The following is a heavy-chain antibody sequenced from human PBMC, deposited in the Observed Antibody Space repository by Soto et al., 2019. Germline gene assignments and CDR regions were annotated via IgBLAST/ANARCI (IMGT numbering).Heavy chain of an antibody. V-gene: IGHV3-53*04. CDR1: GFSVTRDY. J-gene: IGHJ3*01. CDR2: IYTRGNT. Sequence: QVVESGGGVVQPGGSLRLACVCSGFSVTRDYMTWIRQAPGKGLDWVSVIYTRGNTYHADSVRGRFTLSRDTSTNTLYLQMNSLPIEDTAVYYCARGPAGLDEAFDVWGPGTMVTVSS. CDR3: ARGPAGLDEAFDV.